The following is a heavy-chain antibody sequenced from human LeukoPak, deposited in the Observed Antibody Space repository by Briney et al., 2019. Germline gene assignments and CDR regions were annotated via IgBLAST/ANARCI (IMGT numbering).Heavy chain of an antibody. Sequence: GESLKISCKGSGYNFLTDYIGWVRQVPGKGLEWMGIIYPGDSETNYSPSLKGQVTFSVDKSITTAYLQWSYLKASDTAMYYCARQAYSTSFDAFDIWGQGTMVTVSS. CDR2: IYPGDSET. CDR1: GYNFLTDY. J-gene: IGHJ3*02. CDR3: ARQAYSTSFDAFDI. D-gene: IGHD2-2*01. V-gene: IGHV5-51*01.